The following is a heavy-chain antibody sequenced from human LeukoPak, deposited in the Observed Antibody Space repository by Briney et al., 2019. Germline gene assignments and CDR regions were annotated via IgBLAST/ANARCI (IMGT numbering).Heavy chain of an antibody. V-gene: IGHV4-39*07. CDR3: ARGGGSGWAPKFDY. CDR1: PASISGSDCF. J-gene: IGHJ4*02. D-gene: IGHD6-19*01. Sequence: SETLSLTCSVSPASISGSDCFWGWIRQPPGKGLEWIGSIFYSGDTYYNPSLKSRVTISVDTSKNQFSLKLSSVTAADTAVYYCARGGGSGWAPKFDYWGQGTLVTVSS. CDR2: IFYSGDT.